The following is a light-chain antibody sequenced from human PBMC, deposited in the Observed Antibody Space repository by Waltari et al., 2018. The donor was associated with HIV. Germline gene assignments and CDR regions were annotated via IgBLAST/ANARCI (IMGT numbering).Light chain of an antibody. V-gene: IGLV2-8*01. J-gene: IGLJ2*01. CDR1: SRDVGGYKY. CDR2: EVY. Sequence: QSALTQPPSASGSPGQSVTISCTGTSRDVGGYKYVSWYKQHPGEAPKVVIFEVYKRPSGVPDRLSGSKSGNTASLTVSGLQAEDEATYYCASYAGRNNLVFGGGTKLTVL. CDR3: ASYAGRNNLV.